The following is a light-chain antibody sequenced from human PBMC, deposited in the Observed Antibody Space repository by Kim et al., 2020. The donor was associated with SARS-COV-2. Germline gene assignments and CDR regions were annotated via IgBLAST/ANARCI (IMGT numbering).Light chain of an antibody. V-gene: IGLV4-69*01. J-gene: IGLJ7*01. CDR1: SGHSSNA. CDR3: QTWDTGIAV. Sequence: QLVLTQSPSASASLGASVKLTCTLSSGHSSNAIAWYQQQPEKGPRYLMKVNSDDSHKKGDGIPDRLSGSSSGAERYLSISSLQSEDEADYYCQTWDTGIAVFGGGTRLTVL. CDR2: VNSDDSH.